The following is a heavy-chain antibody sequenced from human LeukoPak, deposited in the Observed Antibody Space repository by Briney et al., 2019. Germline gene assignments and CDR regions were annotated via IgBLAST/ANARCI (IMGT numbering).Heavy chain of an antibody. V-gene: IGHV3-21*01. J-gene: IGHJ5*02. Sequence: GGSLRLSCAASGFTFSSYSMDWVRQAPGKGLEWVSSISSSSSYIYYADLVKGRFTISRDNAKNSLYLQMNSLRAEDTAVYYCARDMATTLDPWGQGTLVTVSS. D-gene: IGHD4-17*01. CDR3: ARDMATTLDP. CDR1: GFTFSSYS. CDR2: ISSSSSYI.